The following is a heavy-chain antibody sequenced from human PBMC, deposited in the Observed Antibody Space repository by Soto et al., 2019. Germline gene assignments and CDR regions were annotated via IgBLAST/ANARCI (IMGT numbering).Heavy chain of an antibody. CDR3: AKDLLAVAGYLPGMDV. D-gene: IGHD6-19*01. J-gene: IGHJ6*02. CDR2: ISHDGSNK. Sequence: QVQLVESGGGVVQPGRSLRLSCAASGFTFSSYGMHWVRQAPGKGLEWVAVISHDGSNKYFADSVKGRFTISRDNSQNTLYLQMTSMRAEDTAVYYCAKDLLAVAGYLPGMDVWGQGTTVTVSS. CDR1: GFTFSSYG. V-gene: IGHV3-30*18.